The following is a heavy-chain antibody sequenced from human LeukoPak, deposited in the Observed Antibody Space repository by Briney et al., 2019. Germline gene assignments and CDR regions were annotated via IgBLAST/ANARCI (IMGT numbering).Heavy chain of an antibody. V-gene: IGHV3-30*18. CDR1: GFTFSSYG. CDR3: AKGPRPLRFLEWLLIY. J-gene: IGHJ4*02. D-gene: IGHD3-3*01. CDR2: ISYDGSNK. Sequence: PGGSLRLSCAASGFTFSSYGMHWVRQAPGKGLEWVAVISYDGSNKYYADSVKGRFTISRDNSKNTLYLQMNSLRAEDTAVYYCAKGPRPLRFLEWLLIYWGQGTLVTVSS.